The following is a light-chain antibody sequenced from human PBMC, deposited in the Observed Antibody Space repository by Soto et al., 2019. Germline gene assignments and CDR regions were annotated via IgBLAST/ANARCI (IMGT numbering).Light chain of an antibody. CDR3: QQYNTDYT. V-gene: IGKV1-5*03. Sequence: DIQMTQSPSTLSASVGDRVTITCRASQTISSWLAWYQQKPGQAPKLLIYKASTLEGGVSSRFSGSGSGTEFTLTISNLQPDDFATYYCQQYNTDYTFGQGTKLDIK. CDR2: KAS. CDR1: QTISSW. J-gene: IGKJ2*01.